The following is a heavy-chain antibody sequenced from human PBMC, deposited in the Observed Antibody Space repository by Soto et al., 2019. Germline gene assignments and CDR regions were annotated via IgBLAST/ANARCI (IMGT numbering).Heavy chain of an antibody. J-gene: IGHJ4*02. V-gene: IGHV3-23*01. Sequence: LRLSCAASGFTFSNYAMSWVRQAPGKGLEWVSAISGSGDSTYYADSVKGRFAISRDNSKYTLYLQMSSLRTEDTSVYYCAKFDSTSNSGYDSFDYWGQGTLVTVSS. CDR2: ISGSGDST. CDR1: GFTFSNYA. D-gene: IGHD5-12*01. CDR3: AKFDSTSNSGYDSFDY.